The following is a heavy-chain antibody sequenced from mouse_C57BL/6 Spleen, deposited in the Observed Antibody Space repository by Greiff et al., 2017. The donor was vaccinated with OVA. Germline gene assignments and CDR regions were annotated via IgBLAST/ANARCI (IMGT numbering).Heavy chain of an antibody. D-gene: IGHD1-1*01. CDR3: AREINYYYGNSYGYFDV. Sequence: DVMLVESGGGLVQPGGSLKLSCAASGFTFSDYGMAWVRQAPRKGPEWVAFISNLAHSIYYADTVTGRFTISRENAKKTLYLEMSSLRSEDTAMYYCAREINYYYGNSYGYFDVWGTGTTVTVSS. CDR1: GFTFSDYG. CDR2: ISNLAHSI. V-gene: IGHV5-15*01. J-gene: IGHJ1*03.